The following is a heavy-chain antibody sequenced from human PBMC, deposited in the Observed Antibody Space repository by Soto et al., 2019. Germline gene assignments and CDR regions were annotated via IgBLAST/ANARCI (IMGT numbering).Heavy chain of an antibody. Sequence: QVQLVQSGAEVKKPGASVKVSCKASGYTFTSYGISWVRQAPGQGLEWMGWISAYNGNTNYAQKLQGRVTMTTDTSTSTAYMELRSLRSDHTAVSYCAGTFRADYYYYMDVWGKGTTVTVSS. CDR2: ISAYNGNT. CDR1: GYTFTSYG. V-gene: IGHV1-18*01. CDR3: AGTFRADYYYYMDV. J-gene: IGHJ6*03.